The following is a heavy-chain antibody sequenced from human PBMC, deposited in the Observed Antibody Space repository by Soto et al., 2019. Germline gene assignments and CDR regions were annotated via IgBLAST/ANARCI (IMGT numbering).Heavy chain of an antibody. J-gene: IGHJ6*02. Sequence: GGSLRLSCAASGFTFSSYSMNWVRQAPGKGLEWVSSISSSSSYIYYADSVKGRFTISRDNAKKSLYLQMNSLRAEDTAVYYCARDRGLDSSSWYYYYYGMDVWGQGTTVTVSS. CDR1: GFTFSSYS. CDR2: ISSSSSYI. CDR3: ARDRGLDSSSWYYYYYGMDV. D-gene: IGHD6-13*01. V-gene: IGHV3-21*01.